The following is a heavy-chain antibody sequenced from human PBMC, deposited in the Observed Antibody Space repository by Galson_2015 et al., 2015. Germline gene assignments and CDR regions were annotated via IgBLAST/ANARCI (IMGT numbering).Heavy chain of an antibody. CDR2: ISYDGSNK. V-gene: IGHV3-30*18. CDR3: AKGGRTDYYDSSGYSSPIDY. CDR1: GFTFSSYG. J-gene: IGHJ4*02. D-gene: IGHD3-22*01. Sequence: SLRLSCAASGFTFSSYGMHWVRQAPGKGLEWVAVISYDGSNKYYADSVKGRFTISRDNSKNTLYLQMNSLRAEDTAVYYCAKGGRTDYYDSSGYSSPIDYWGQGTLVTVSS.